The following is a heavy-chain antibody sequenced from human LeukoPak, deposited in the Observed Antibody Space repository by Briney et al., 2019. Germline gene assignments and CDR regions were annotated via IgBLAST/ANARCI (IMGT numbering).Heavy chain of an antibody. CDR2: IYSVGST. V-gene: IGHV3-66*01. D-gene: IGHD1-26*01. CDR1: GFTVSSNY. Sequence: GGSLRLSCAASGFTVSSNYMSWVRQAPGKGLEWVSLIYSVGSTYYADSVKGRFIISRDNSKNTLYLQMNSLRAEDTAVYYCARRRYSGSSQHFDYWGQGTLVTVSS. J-gene: IGHJ4*02. CDR3: ARRRYSGSSQHFDY.